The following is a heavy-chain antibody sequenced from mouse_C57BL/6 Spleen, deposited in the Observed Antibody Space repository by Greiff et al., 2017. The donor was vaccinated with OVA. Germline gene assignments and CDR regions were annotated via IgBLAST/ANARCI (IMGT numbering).Heavy chain of an antibody. D-gene: IGHD2-5*01. CDR1: GYAFSSSW. J-gene: IGHJ3*01. CDR3: ARDCSNPAWFAY. CDR2: IYPGDGDT. V-gene: IGHV1-82*01. Sequence: QVQLQQSGPELVKPGASVKISCKASGYAFSSSWMNWVKQRPGKGLEWIGRIYPGDGDTNYNGKFKGKATLTADKSSSQAYMQLSSLTSEDSAVYVCARDCSNPAWFAYWGQGTLVTVSA.